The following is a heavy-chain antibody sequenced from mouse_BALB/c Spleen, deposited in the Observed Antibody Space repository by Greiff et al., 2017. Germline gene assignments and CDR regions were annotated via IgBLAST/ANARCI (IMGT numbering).Heavy chain of an antibody. D-gene: IGHD2-14*01. V-gene: IGHV5-6-5*01. CDR2: ISSGGST. J-gene: IGHJ4*01. CDR3: ARGYRYDGYYAMDY. CDR1: GFTFSSYA. Sequence: EVHLVESGGGLVKPGGSLKLSCAASGFTFSSYAMSWVRQTPEKRLEWVASISSGGSTYYPDSVKGRFTISRDNARNILYLQMSSLRSEDTAMYYCARGYRYDGYYAMDYWGQGTSVTVSS.